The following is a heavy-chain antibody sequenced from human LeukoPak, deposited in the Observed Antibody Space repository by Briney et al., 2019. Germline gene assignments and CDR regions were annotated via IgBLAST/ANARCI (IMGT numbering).Heavy chain of an antibody. D-gene: IGHD6-13*01. V-gene: IGHV4-59*01. CDR3: VRERGHSSTIPAAPTVDTFDM. CDR1: GGSFSSFY. J-gene: IGHJ3*02. CDR2: VYYSGTT. Sequence: PSETLSLTCTVSGGSFSSFYWTWIRQPPGKGLEWMGYVYYSGTTNYNPSLQSRVTISVDTSKNQFSLRLTSVTAADTALYYCVRERGHSSTIPAAPTVDTFDMWGQGTMVTVSS.